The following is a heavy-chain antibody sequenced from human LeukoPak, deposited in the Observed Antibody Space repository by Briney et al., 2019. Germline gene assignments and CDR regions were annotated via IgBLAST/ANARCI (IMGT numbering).Heavy chain of an antibody. J-gene: IGHJ3*02. V-gene: IGHV3-9*03. Sequence: GRSLRLSCAASGFTFDDYAMHWVRQAPGKGLEWVSGISWNSGSIGYADSVKGRFTISRDNAKNSLHLQMNSLRAEDMALYYCAKDARAVAGSLSAFDIWGQGTMVTVSS. D-gene: IGHD6-19*01. CDR1: GFTFDDYA. CDR3: AKDARAVAGSLSAFDI. CDR2: ISWNSGSI.